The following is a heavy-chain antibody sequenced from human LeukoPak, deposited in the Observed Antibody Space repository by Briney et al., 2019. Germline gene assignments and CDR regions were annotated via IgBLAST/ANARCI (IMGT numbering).Heavy chain of an antibody. CDR2: ISSSGSTI. J-gene: IGHJ6*03. CDR1: GFTFSSYE. D-gene: IGHD6-19*01. CDR3: AREGSRYSSGWWYYYYYMDV. Sequence: GGSLRLSCAASGFTFSSYEMNWVRQAPGKGLEWVSYISSSGSTIYYADSVKGRFTISRDNAKNSLYLQMNSLRAEDTAVYYCAREGSRYSSGWWYYYYYMDVWGKGTTVTVSS. V-gene: IGHV3-48*03.